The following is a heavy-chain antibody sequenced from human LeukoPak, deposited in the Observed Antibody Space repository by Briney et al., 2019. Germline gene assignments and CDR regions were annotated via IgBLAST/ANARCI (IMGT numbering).Heavy chain of an antibody. J-gene: IGHJ4*02. D-gene: IGHD6-19*01. CDR3: TRRWAVAGTDWDY. CDR1: GFTFSGSA. Sequence: GGSLRLSCAASGFTFSGSAMHWVRQASGKGLEWVGRIRSKANSYATAYAASVKGRFTISRDDSKNTAYLQMNSLKTEDTAVYYSTRRWAVAGTDWDYWGQGTLVTVSS. CDR2: IRSKANSYAT. V-gene: IGHV3-73*01.